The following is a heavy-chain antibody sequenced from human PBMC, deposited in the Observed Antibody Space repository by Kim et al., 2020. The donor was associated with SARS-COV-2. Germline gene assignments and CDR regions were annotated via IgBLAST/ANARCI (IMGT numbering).Heavy chain of an antibody. CDR2: N. J-gene: IGHJ5*02. D-gene: IGHD1-1*01. Sequence: NDYAVSVKSRITINPDTSKNQFSLQLNSVTPEDTAVYYCVLEQHGNWFDPWGQGTLVTVSS. CDR3: VLEQHGNWFDP. V-gene: IGHV6-1*01.